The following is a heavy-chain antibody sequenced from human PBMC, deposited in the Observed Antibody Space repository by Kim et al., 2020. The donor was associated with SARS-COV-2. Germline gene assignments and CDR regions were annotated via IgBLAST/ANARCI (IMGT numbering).Heavy chain of an antibody. V-gene: IGHV4-39*07. D-gene: IGHD2-15*01. J-gene: IGHJ5*02. CDR1: GGSISSSSYY. CDR2: IYYSGST. CDR3: ARGTPLGWDNWFDP. Sequence: SETLSLTCTVSGGSISSSSYYWGWIRQPPGKGLEWIGSIYYSGSTYYNPSLKSRVTISVDTSKNQFSLKLSSVTAADTAVYYCARGTPLGWDNWFDPWGQGTLVTVSS.